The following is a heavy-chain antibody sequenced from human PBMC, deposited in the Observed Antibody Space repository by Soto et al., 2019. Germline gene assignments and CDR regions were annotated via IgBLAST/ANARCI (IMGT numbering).Heavy chain of an antibody. CDR1: GFTSSNYV. Sequence: QVQMVESGGGVVQPGRTLRLSCEASGFTSSNYVMHWVRQAPGKGLEWVAAITYDGSVRHTIDYVRVLFTISRDNSTNTLYLEMNSLRGEDTAVYSCARGDTYYGTDVWGQGTTVSVS. V-gene: IGHV3-30*03. J-gene: IGHJ6*02. CDR2: ITYDGSVR. CDR3: ARGDTYYGTDV.